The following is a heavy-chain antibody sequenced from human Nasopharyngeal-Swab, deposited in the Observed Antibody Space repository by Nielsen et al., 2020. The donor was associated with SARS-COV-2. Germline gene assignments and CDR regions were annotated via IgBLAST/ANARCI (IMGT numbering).Heavy chain of an antibody. CDR3: ATKDYSGPYWPDFDF. V-gene: IGHV4-28*01. Sequence: WIRQPPGKGLEWIGEIYYSGSTTYNPSLKSRVTMSMDRSKNQFSPNLNSVTAADTAVYYCATKDYSGPYWPDFDFWGQGTLVTVSS. CDR2: IYYSGST. D-gene: IGHD2-8*02. J-gene: IGHJ4*02.